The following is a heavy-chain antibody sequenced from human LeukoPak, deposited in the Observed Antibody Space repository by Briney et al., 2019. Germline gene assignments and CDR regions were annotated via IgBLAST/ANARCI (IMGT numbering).Heavy chain of an antibody. D-gene: IGHD3-16*02. CDR1: GFTFSSYG. Sequence: GGSLRLSCAASGFTFSSYGMSWVRQAPGKGLEWVANIKQDGSQRDYVDSVKGRFTISRDNAKSSLYLQMNSLRAEDTAVYYCARVGSNYDYVWGSYRRQQDFDYWGQGTLVTVSS. V-gene: IGHV3-7*01. CDR3: ARVGSNYDYVWGSYRRQQDFDY. J-gene: IGHJ4*02. CDR2: IKQDGSQR.